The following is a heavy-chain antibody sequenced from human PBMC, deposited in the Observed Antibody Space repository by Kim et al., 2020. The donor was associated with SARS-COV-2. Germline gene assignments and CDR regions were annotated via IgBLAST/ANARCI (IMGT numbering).Heavy chain of an antibody. J-gene: IGHJ4*02. D-gene: IGHD3-10*01. V-gene: IGHV4-31*03. CDR3: ARAFSVRGYFDY. Sequence: SETLSLTCTVSGGSISSGGYYWSWIRQHPGKGLEWIGYIYYSGSTYYNPSLKSRVTISVDTSKNQFSLKLSSVTAADTAVYYCARAFSVRGYFDYWGQGTLVTVSS. CDR2: IYYSGST. CDR1: GGSISSGGYY.